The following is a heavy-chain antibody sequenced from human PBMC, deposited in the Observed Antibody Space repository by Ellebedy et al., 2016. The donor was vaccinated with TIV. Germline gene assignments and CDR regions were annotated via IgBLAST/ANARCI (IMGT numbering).Heavy chain of an antibody. D-gene: IGHD2-2*01. CDR2: INHSGST. CDR1: GGSLSGYY. Sequence: SETLSLTXAVYGGSLSGYYWSWVRQPPGKGLEWIGEINHSGSTNHNPSLKSRVTISVDTSKNQFSLKLRSVTAADTAVYFCARRPYCSTTTCYGLDYWGQGTLVTVSS. V-gene: IGHV4-34*01. CDR3: ARRPYCSTTTCYGLDY. J-gene: IGHJ4*02.